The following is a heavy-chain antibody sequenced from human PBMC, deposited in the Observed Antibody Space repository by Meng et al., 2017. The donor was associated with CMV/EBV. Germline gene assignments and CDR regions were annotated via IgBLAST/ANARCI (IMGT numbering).Heavy chain of an antibody. CDR2: ISYEGSNK. V-gene: IGHV3-30-3*01. CDR3: ARGDLSVGVQYSSRAEKYNWFDP. CDR1: GFTFSSYA. J-gene: IGHJ5*02. D-gene: IGHD6-13*01. Sequence: GESLKISCAASGFTFSSYAMHWVRQAPGKGLEWVAVISYEGSNKYYADSVKGRFTISRDNSKNTLYLQMNSLRAEDTAVYYCARGDLSVGVQYSSRAEKYNWFDPWGQGTLVTVSS.